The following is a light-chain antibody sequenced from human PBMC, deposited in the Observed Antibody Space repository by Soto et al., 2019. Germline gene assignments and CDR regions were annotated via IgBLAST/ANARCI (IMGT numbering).Light chain of an antibody. Sequence: ALTQPASVSGSPGQSITISCTGTSSDVGGYNYVSWYQQHPGKAPKLMIYAVTDRPSGVSSRFSGSKSGNTAFLTISGLQAEDEDDYYCSSYTSSSTLFGPGTKVTVL. CDR1: SSDVGGYNY. CDR3: SSYTSSSTL. J-gene: IGLJ1*01. V-gene: IGLV2-14*01. CDR2: AVT.